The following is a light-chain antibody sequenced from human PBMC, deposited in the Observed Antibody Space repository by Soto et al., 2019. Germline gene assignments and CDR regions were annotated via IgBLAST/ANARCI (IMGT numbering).Light chain of an antibody. CDR3: AAYTGNWNGPV. V-gene: IGLV1-47*01. Sequence: QSALTQPPSVSETPGQRVSISCSGDSSTFANNYVHWYQQVPGAAPKLLMYRTDQRPSGVPERFSGSKSGTSASLTISGLRPEDEAQYYCAAYTGNWNGPVFGGGTKVTVL. CDR2: RTD. CDR1: SSTFANNY. J-gene: IGLJ2*01.